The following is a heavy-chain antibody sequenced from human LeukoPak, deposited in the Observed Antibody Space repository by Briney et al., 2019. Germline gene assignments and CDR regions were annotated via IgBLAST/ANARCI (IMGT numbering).Heavy chain of an antibody. J-gene: IGHJ5*02. CDR1: GYTFSGFY. D-gene: IGHD6-13*01. V-gene: IGHV1-2*02. Sequence: GASVKVSCKASGYTFSGFYIHWVRQAPGQGLEWMGWINPNSGDRNYAQKFQGRVTLTRDTSINTAYMEVSSLRSDDTAKYFWAREGAYSSSWLQGGSFDPWGQGTLVTVSS. CDR2: INPNSGDR. CDR3: AREGAYSSSWLQGGSFDP.